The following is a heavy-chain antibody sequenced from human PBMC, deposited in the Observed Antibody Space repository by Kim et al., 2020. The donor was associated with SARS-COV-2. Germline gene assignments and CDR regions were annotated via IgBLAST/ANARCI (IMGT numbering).Heavy chain of an antibody. Sequence: GESLKISCKGSGYSFTSYWIGWVRQMPGKGLEWMGIIYPGDSDTRYSPSFQGQVTISADKSISTAYLQWSSLKASDTAMYYCARHNGRGPYSYGLGLCTNGVCYPDVWGQGTTVTVSS. CDR1: GYSFTSYW. D-gene: IGHD2-8*01. V-gene: IGHV5-51*01. CDR3: ARHNGRGPYSYGLGLCTNGVCYPDV. CDR2: IYPGDSDT. J-gene: IGHJ6*02.